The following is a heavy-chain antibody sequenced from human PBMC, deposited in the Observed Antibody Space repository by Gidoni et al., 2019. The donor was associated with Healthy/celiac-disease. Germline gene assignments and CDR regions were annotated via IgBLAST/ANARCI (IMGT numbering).Heavy chain of an antibody. CDR2: ISSIGSTI. Sequence: QVQLVESGGGLVKPGGSLRLSCAASGFTFSDYYMSWLRQAPGKGLEWVSYISSIGSTIYYTDSVKGRFTISSDNAKNSLYLQMNSLRAEDTAVYYCARDLVSSLKTLAYYYYYYGMDVWGQGTTVTVSS. D-gene: IGHD6-13*01. CDR1: GFTFSDYY. CDR3: ARDLVSSLKTLAYYYYYYGMDV. V-gene: IGHV3-11*01. J-gene: IGHJ6*02.